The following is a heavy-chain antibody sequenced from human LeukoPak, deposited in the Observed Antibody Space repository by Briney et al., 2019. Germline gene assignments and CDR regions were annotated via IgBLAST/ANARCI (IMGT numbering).Heavy chain of an antibody. D-gene: IGHD7-27*01. Sequence: QPGGSLRLSCAASGFTFSSYAMHWVRQAPGKGLEWVAVISYDGSNKYYADSVKGRFTISRDNSKNMVWLQINSPTAEDTATYYCAKDGNWARFEDWGQGTLVTVSS. CDR2: ISYDGSNK. CDR1: GFTFSSYA. CDR3: AKDGNWARFED. J-gene: IGHJ4*02. V-gene: IGHV3-30*04.